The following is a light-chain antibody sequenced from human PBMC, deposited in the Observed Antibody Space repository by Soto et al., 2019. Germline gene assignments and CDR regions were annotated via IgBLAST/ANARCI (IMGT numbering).Light chain of an antibody. CDR3: QQYNSYST. J-gene: IGKJ1*01. V-gene: IGKV1-5*03. Sequence: DIQMILSPSTLTASVGDRVTITCRASQSIVTWLAWYQQKPGKAPNLLIYKASSLESGVPSRFSGSGSGTEFTLTISSLQPDDFATYYCQQYNSYSTFGQGTKVEIK. CDR2: KAS. CDR1: QSIVTW.